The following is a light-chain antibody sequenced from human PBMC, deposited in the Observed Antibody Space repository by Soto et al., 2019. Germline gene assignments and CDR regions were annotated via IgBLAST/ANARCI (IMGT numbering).Light chain of an antibody. V-gene: IGLV2-14*01. Sequence: QSALTQPASVSGSPGQSITISCTGASSDVGYYNYVSWYQQHPGTVPKLMIYEVNNRPSGVSNRFSGSKSGNTASLTISGLQAEDEAEYYCCSRRSDITYVCGTGTQLTVL. CDR1: SSDVGYYNY. CDR3: CSRRSDITYV. CDR2: EVN. J-gene: IGLJ1*01.